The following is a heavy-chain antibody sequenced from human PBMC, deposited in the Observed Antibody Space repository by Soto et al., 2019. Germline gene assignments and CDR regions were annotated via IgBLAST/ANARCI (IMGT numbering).Heavy chain of an antibody. CDR3: ARDALYYYGSVSLALDY. D-gene: IGHD3-10*01. Sequence: EVQLLESGGGLVEPGGSLRLSCTASGFSFSSYAMTWVRQAPGKGLEWVSYISSSGSTIYYADSVKGRFTISRDNAKNSLYLHMNGLRAEDTAVYYCARDALYYYGSVSLALDYWGQGTLVTVSS. J-gene: IGHJ4*02. V-gene: IGHV3-48*03. CDR1: GFSFSSYA. CDR2: ISSSGSTI.